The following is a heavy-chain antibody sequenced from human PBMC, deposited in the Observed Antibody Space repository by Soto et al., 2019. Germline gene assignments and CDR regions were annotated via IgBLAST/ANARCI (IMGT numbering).Heavy chain of an antibody. CDR3: ARVPLRYSSSHNFDS. CDR2: IYNTETF. Sequence: SETLSLTCSVSGVSVGSGSFYWSWIRQPPGKGLEWIGFIYNTETFNYNPSLKSRVTLSVDASKHQFSLKLSSVTAADTAVYYCARVPLRYSSSHNFDSWGQGALVTVSS. V-gene: IGHV4-61*01. J-gene: IGHJ4*02. D-gene: IGHD6-19*01. CDR1: GVSVGSGSFY.